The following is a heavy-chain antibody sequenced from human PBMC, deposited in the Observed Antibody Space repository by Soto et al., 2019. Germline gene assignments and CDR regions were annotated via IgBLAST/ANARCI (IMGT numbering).Heavy chain of an antibody. D-gene: IGHD3-10*01. CDR2: IYWDDDK. Sequence: QITLKESGPPLVRPTQTLTLTCTFSGFSLSSSGVGVGWIRQPPGKALEWLALIYWDDDKRYSPSLKSRLTITKDTSKNQGVLTLTKLDTVDTATYYCARGGWTTYYSPFFDYWGQGTLVTVSS. CDR1: GFSLSSSGVG. CDR3: ARGGWTTYYSPFFDY. V-gene: IGHV2-5*02. J-gene: IGHJ4*02.